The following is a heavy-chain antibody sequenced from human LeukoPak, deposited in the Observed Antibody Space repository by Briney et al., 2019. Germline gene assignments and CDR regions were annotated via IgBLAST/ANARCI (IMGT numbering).Heavy chain of an antibody. CDR3: ARDSHPGAVAALYYFDY. CDR2: SSAHNGNT. Sequence: GASVKVSCKASGYIFGNYGINWVREAPGQGLEWMGWSSAHNGNTNYAQKFRGRVTVTTDTSTTTAYMELRNLRSDDTAVYYCARDSHPGAVAALYYFDYWGQGTLVTVSS. CDR1: GYIFGNYG. D-gene: IGHD6-19*01. V-gene: IGHV1-18*01. J-gene: IGHJ4*02.